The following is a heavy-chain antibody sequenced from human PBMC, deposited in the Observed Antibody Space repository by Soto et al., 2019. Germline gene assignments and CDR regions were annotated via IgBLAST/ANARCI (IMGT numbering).Heavy chain of an antibody. CDR3: ARLEYSSSTGEWYYYYGMDV. J-gene: IGHJ6*02. D-gene: IGHD6-6*01. CDR2: IDPSDSYT. Sequence: PGESLKISCTSSGYSFTRYWISWVRQMPGKGLEWMGRIDPSDSYTNYSPSFQGHVTISADKSISTAYLQWSSLKASDTAMYYCARLEYSSSTGEWYYYYGMDVWGQGTTVTVSS. V-gene: IGHV5-10-1*01. CDR1: GYSFTRYW.